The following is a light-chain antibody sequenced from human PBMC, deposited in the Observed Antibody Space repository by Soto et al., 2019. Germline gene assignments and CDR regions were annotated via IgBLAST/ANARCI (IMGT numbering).Light chain of an antibody. CDR2: GAS. Sequence: EIVLTQSPGTLSLSPGERATLACRASQSVLSNYLAWYQQKPCQTPILLVYGASSRASGIPDRFSGNGSGKDFTLPISRLEAEDCAVYYCQKDGGSYWKFGHGTNVDIK. CDR3: QKDGGSYWK. V-gene: IGKV3-20*01. CDR1: QSVLSNY. J-gene: IGKJ1*01.